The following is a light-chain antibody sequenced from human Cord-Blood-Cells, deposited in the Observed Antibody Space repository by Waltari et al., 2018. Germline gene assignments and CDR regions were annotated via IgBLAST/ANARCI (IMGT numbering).Light chain of an antibody. CDR1: ALPKQY. V-gene: IGLV3-25*02. CDR3: QSADSSGTYKV. CDR2: KDS. J-gene: IGLJ3*02. Sequence: SYELTQPPSVSVSPGQTARNTCSGDALPKQYAYWYQQKPGQAPVLVIYKDSERPSGIPDRFSGSSSGTTVTLTISGVQAEDEADYYCQSADSSGTYKVFGGGTKLTVL.